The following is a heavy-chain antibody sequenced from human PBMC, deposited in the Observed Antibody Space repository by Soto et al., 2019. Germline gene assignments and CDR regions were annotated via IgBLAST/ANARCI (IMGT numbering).Heavy chain of an antibody. Sequence: SETLSLTCTVSGGSISGYYWSWIRQPPGKGLEWIGYIYYSGSTNYSPSLKSRVTISVDTSKNQFSLKLSSVTAADTAVYYCARTMCTNSVCYRSTFDIWGQGTVVTVSS. CDR3: ARTMCTNSVCYRSTFDI. D-gene: IGHD2-8*01. J-gene: IGHJ3*02. CDR1: GGSISGYY. CDR2: IYYSGST. V-gene: IGHV4-59*01.